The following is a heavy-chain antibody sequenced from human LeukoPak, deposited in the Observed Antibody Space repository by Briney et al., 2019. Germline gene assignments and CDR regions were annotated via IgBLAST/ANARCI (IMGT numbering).Heavy chain of an antibody. CDR3: ARGYSTRYKGHPSSRFDP. V-gene: IGHV4-34*01. CDR1: GGSFSGYY. Sequence: SETLSLTCAVYGGSFSGYYWSWIRQPPGKGLEWIGEINHSGSTNYNPSLKSRVTISVDTSKNQFSLKLSSVTAADTAVYYCARGYSTRYKGHPSSRFDPWGQGTLVTVSS. J-gene: IGHJ5*02. D-gene: IGHD1-14*01. CDR2: INHSGST.